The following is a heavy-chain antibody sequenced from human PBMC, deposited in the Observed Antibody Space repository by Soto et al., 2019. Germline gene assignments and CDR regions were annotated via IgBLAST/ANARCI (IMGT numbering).Heavy chain of an antibody. Sequence: QVQLVQSGAEVKKPGASVKVSCKAPGYIFPSSTISWVRQAPGQGLGWMGWISAYNGNIKDAQKFQGRFTMTTDTSTSTAYIELRSLTSDDTAMYYCAIANYGGNDYWGQGTLVTVSS. V-gene: IGHV1-18*01. CDR2: ISAYNGNI. CDR1: GYIFPSST. J-gene: IGHJ4*02. CDR3: AIANYGGNDY. D-gene: IGHD4-17*01.